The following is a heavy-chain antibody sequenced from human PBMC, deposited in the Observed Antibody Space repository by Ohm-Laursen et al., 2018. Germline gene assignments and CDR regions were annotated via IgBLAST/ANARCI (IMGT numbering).Heavy chain of an antibody. J-gene: IGHJ5*02. CDR2: IYHSGST. V-gene: IGHV4-38-2*01. CDR3: ARGLWWFDP. Sequence: GTLSLTWVVSGYSISSGYFWGWIRQPPGKGLEWIGTIYHSGSTYYNPSLKSRVTISVDTPKNHFSLKLSSVTAADTALYYCARGLWWFDPWGQGTLVTVSS. CDR1: GYSISSGYF.